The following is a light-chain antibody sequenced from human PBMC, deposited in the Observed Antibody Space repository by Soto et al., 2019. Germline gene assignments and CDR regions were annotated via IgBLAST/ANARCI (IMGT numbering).Light chain of an antibody. CDR3: QPPNTFPLP. V-gene: IGKV1-12*01. CDR2: TAS. CDR1: QGVTRW. Sequence: EIEVTQSPSSVSASIGDRVTMTCRASQGVTRWLAWYQQKPWRAPKLLIYTASSLQTGVPSRFSASGFGTDFTPPISSLQPEAFATYYCQPPNTFPLPLGG. J-gene: IGKJ4*01.